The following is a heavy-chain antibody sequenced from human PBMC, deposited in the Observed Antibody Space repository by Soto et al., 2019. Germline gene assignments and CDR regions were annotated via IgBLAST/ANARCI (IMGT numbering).Heavy chain of an antibody. Sequence: QVQLVQSGAEEKKPGASVQVSCKASRYTFTNYAVHWVRQAPGQRLEWMGWINVGNGNTKYSQNFQGRVTITRDTCASTAYMELSSMRSEDTAVYYCARDNGWHPCEGWFDPWGQGTLVTVSS. V-gene: IGHV1-3*05. J-gene: IGHJ5*02. CDR2: INVGNGNT. D-gene: IGHD6-19*01. CDR3: ARDNGWHPCEGWFDP. CDR1: RYTFTNYA.